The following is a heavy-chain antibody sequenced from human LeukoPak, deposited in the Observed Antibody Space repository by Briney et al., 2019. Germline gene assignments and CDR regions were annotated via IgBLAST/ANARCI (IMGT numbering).Heavy chain of an antibody. CDR1: GLTGSHNY. D-gene: IGHD6-6*01. CDR2: IHTSGDT. CDR3: ARDQYSSFNWYFDL. V-gene: IGHV3-53*01. Sequence: GGSLRLSCAASGLTGSHNYVSWVRQAPGKGLEWVSAIHTSGDTCYADSVKGRFTISRDNAKNSLYLQMNSLRAEDTAVYYCARDQYSSFNWYFDLWGRGTLVTVSS. J-gene: IGHJ2*01.